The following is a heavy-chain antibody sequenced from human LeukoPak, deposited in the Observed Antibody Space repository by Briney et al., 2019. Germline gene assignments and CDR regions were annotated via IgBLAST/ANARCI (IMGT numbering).Heavy chain of an antibody. CDR3: AKDQGYSYYYLDY. J-gene: IGHJ4*02. Sequence: GGSLRLSCAASGFTFNTHAMSWVRQAPGKGLEWVSGINGNGASTYYSDSVTGRFTISRDNSKNTLYLQMSSPRAEDTAVYYCAKDQGYSYYYLDYWGQGTLVTVSS. V-gene: IGHV3-23*01. CDR2: INGNGAST. CDR1: GFTFNTHA. D-gene: IGHD5-18*01.